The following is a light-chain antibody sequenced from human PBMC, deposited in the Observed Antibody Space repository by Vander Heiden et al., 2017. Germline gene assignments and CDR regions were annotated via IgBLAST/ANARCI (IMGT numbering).Light chain of an antibody. CDR3: QVWDSSTGV. CDR1: NIGSKN. Sequence: SYEVTQPFSVSVALGQTARITCGGNNIGSKNVHWYQQKPGQAPVVVIFRDSIRPSGIPERFSGSNSGNTATLTISRAQAGDEADYYCQVWDSSTGVFDGGTKLTVL. CDR2: RDS. V-gene: IGLV3-9*01. J-gene: IGLJ2*01.